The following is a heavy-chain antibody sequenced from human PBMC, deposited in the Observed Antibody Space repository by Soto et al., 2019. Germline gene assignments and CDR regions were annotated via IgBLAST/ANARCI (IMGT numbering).Heavy chain of an antibody. Sequence: SVKVSCKASGGTFSSYAISWVRQAPGQGLEWMGGIIPIFGTANYAQKFQGRVTITADKSTSTAYMELSSLRSEDTAVYYCARRGDGVDYDYGMDVWGQGTTVTVSS. CDR1: GGTFSSYA. D-gene: IGHD3-16*01. J-gene: IGHJ6*02. CDR2: IIPIFGTA. CDR3: ARRGDGVDYDYGMDV. V-gene: IGHV1-69*06.